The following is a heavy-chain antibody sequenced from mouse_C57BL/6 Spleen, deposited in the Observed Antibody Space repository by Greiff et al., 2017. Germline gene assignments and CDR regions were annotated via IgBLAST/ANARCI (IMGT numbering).Heavy chain of an antibody. CDR1: GFTFSDYG. Sequence: EVQLVESGGGLVKPGGSLKLSCAASGFTFSDYGMHWVRQAPEKGLEWVAYISSGSSTIYYADTVKGRFTISRDNAKNTLFLQMTSLRSEDTAMYYCARRENSKYAIHYWGQGTSDTVSS. CDR3: ARRENSKYAIHY. J-gene: IGHJ4*01. D-gene: IGHD2-5*01. V-gene: IGHV5-17*01. CDR2: ISSGSSTI.